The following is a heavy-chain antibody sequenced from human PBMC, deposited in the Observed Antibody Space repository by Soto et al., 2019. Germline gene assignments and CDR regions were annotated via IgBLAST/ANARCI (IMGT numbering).Heavy chain of an antibody. CDR1: GFSLSTSGVG. J-gene: IGHJ4*02. Sequence: QITLKESGPTLVKPTQTLTLTCTFSGFSLSTSGVGVGWIRQPPGQALEWLALIYWHDDNRYSPSLKSRLTITKDTYNNQVVLTMTNMDPVDKATYYCAHKEIVVAHWGQGTLVTVSS. V-gene: IGHV2-5*01. CDR2: IYWHDDN. CDR3: AHKEIVVAH. D-gene: IGHD3-22*01.